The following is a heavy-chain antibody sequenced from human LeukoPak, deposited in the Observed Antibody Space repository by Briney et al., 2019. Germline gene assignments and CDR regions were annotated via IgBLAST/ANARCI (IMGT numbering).Heavy chain of an antibody. CDR3: AKVTTSRGGGRGG. CDR2: ISGSGGST. V-gene: IGHV3-23*01. CDR1: GFTFSSYA. D-gene: IGHD3-10*01. J-gene: IGHJ4*02. Sequence: PGGSLRLSCAASGFTFSSYAMTWVRQAPGKGPEWVSGISGSGGSTYYADSVKGRFTISRDNSKNTLYLQMNSLRAEDTAVYYCAKVTTSRGGGRGGWGQGTLVTVSS.